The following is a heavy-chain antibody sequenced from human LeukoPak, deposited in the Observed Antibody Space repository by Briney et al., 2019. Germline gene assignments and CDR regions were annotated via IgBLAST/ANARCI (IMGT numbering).Heavy chain of an antibody. CDR1: GGSISSYY. CDR3: ARTAQLVSYYFDY. Sequence: SETLSLTCTVSGGSISSYYWSWIRQPPGKGLEWIGYIYYSGSTNYNPSLKSRVTISVDTSKNQFSLKLSSVTAADTDVYYCARTAQLVSYYFDYWGQGTLVTVSS. J-gene: IGHJ4*02. V-gene: IGHV4-59*01. D-gene: IGHD6-6*01. CDR2: IYYSGST.